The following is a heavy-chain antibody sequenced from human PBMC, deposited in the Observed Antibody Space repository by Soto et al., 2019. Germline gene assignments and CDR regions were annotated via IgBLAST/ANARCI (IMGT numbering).Heavy chain of an antibody. CDR3: ARPVLTGYFYYFDY. CDR1: GGSISSSSYY. Sequence: SETLSLTCTVSGGSISSSSYYWGWIRQPPGKGLEWIGSIYYSGSTYYNPSLKSRVTISVDTSKNQFSLKLSSVTAADTAVYYCARPVLTGYFYYFDYWGQGTLVTVS. V-gene: IGHV4-39*01. D-gene: IGHD3-9*01. J-gene: IGHJ4*02. CDR2: IYYSGST.